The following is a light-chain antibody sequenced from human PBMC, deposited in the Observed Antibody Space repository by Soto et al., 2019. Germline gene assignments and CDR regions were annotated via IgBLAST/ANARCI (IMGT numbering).Light chain of an antibody. J-gene: IGKJ1*01. CDR1: QGISSY. Sequence: DVQLNQSPSFLSASVGDRVTITCRASQGISSYLAWYQQKPGKAPKLLIYAASTLQSGVPSRFSGSGSGTEITLTISSLQPEDFATYYCQQLNSYRWTFGQGTKVDIK. V-gene: IGKV1-9*01. CDR3: QQLNSYRWT. CDR2: AAS.